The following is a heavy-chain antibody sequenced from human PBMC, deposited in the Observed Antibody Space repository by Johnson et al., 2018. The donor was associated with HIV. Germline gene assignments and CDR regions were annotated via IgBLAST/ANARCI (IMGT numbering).Heavy chain of an antibody. J-gene: IGHJ3*01. CDR3: AKDI. CDR2: ITWDGGST. Sequence: LVESGGVVAQPGGSLRLSCVASGFTFDDYAMHWVRQAPGKGLEWVSLITWDGGSTFYADSVKGRFTISRDISKNSLYLQMNSLRADDTAFYYFAKDIWGQGTMVTVSS. CDR1: GFTFDDYA. V-gene: IGHV3-43D*03.